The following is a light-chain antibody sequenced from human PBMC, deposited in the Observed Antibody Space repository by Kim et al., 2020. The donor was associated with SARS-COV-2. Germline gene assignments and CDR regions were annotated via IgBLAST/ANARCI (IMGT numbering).Light chain of an antibody. J-gene: IGKJ5*01. CDR1: QSISSY. CDR3: QQYNLYPIT. CDR2: ATS. V-gene: IGKV1-9*01. Sequence: ASVGDRVTITCQASQSISSYLAWYQQKPGKTPKLLIYATSTLHSGVPSRVSASGSGIDFTLTITSLQPEEFATYNCQQYNLYPITFGQGTRLEIK.